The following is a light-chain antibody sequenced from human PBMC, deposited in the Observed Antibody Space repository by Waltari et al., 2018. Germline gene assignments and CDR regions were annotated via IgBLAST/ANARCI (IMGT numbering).Light chain of an antibody. CDR2: AAS. V-gene: IGKV1-39*01. CDR3: QQSYNTPRT. J-gene: IGKJ2*01. Sequence: DIQMTQSPSSLSASVGARVTITCRASQSISSYLNWYQQKPGKAPKLLIYAASILQSGVPSRFSGSGSGTDFTLTISSLQPEDFATYYCQQSYNTPRTFGQGTKLEI. CDR1: QSISSY.